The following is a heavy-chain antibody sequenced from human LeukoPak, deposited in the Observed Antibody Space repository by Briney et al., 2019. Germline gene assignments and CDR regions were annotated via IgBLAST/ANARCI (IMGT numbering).Heavy chain of an antibody. Sequence: GWVRQAPGKGLEWIGSFYHSGSTYYNPSLKSRVTISVDTSKNQFSLKLSSMTAADTAVYYCARSLDSSGYYIFDLWGRGTLATVSS. D-gene: IGHD3-22*01. J-gene: IGHJ2*01. CDR2: FYHSGST. V-gene: IGHV4-38-2*01. CDR3: ARSLDSSGYYIFDL.